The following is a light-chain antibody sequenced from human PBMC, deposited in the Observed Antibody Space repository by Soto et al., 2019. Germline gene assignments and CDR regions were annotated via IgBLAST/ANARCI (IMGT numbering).Light chain of an antibody. Sequence: ETVLTQSPGTPSLSPGERATLSCRASQSVSSNLAWYQQKPGQAPRLLIYGASTRATGIPARFSGSGSGTEFTLTISSLQSEDFAVYYCQQYNNWPPITFGQGTRLEIK. CDR2: GAS. J-gene: IGKJ5*01. CDR1: QSVSSN. V-gene: IGKV3-15*01. CDR3: QQYNNWPPIT.